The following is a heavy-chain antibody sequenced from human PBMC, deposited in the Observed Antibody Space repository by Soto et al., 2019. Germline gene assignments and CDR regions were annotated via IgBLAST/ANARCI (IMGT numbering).Heavy chain of an antibody. J-gene: IGHJ3*01. Sequence: DVQLVESGGGLIQPGESLRLSCAAFGFTISGKKYVAWVRQAPGKGLEWVSALYDLDGSFYAASVKGRFTTSSDSSKTTVYLQMNDLRPDDTAVYSCATWHEREHAYDVWGRGTTVTVSS. D-gene: IGHD1-1*01. CDR2: LYDLDGS. CDR3: ATWHEREHAYDV. V-gene: IGHV3-53*01. CDR1: GFTISGKKY.